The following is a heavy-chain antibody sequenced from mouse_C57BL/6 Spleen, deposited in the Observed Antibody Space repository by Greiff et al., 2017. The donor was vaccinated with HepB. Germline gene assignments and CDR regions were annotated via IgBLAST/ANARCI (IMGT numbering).Heavy chain of an antibody. CDR2: IYPGGGYT. Sequence: VQLQQSGAELVRPGTSVKMSCKASGYTFTNYWIGWAKQRPGHGLEWIGDIYPGGGYTNYNEKFKGKATLTADKSSSTAYMQLSSLTSEDSAIYYGGRTRTGSRPGWFAYWGQGTLVTVSA. V-gene: IGHV1-63*01. J-gene: IGHJ3*01. CDR3: GRTRTGSRPGWFAY. CDR1: GYTFTNYW. D-gene: IGHD1-1*01.